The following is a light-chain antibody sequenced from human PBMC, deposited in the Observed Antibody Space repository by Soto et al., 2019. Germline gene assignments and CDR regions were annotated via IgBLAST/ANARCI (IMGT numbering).Light chain of an antibody. CDR3: QHYHSYPWT. CDR1: RRLLHSNGYNY. Sequence: DIVMTQSPLYLTVTPGEPACISCRSSRRLLHSNGYNYLDWYLQKPGIAPKLLIYKASRLESGVTSRFSGSGSGTEFTLTISSLQPDDFATYYCQHYHSYPWTFGQGTQVDIK. V-gene: IGKV2-28*01. J-gene: IGKJ1*01. CDR2: KAS.